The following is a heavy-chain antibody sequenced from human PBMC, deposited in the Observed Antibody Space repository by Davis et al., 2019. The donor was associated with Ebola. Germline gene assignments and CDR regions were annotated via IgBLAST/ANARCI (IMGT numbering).Heavy chain of an antibody. Sequence: SVKVSCKASGYTFTSYGISWVRQAPGQGLEWMGGIIPIFGTANYAQKFQGRVTITADESTSTAYMELSRLRSDDTAVYYCARDPRWELLTGWFDPWGQGTLVTVSS. CDR1: GYTFTSYG. V-gene: IGHV1-69*13. D-gene: IGHD1-26*01. J-gene: IGHJ5*02. CDR2: IIPIFGTA. CDR3: ARDPRWELLTGWFDP.